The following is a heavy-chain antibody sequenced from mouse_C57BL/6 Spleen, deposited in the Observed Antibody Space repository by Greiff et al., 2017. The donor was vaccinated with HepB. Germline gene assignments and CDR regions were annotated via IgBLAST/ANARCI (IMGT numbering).Heavy chain of an antibody. CDR3: VKAVSSGSSYTWFAY. V-gene: IGHV7-4*01. CDR1: GFTFNDYQ. CDR2: IRNKANGYTT. Sequence: EASGFTFNDYQMIWVRQAPGKAPEWLALIRNKANGYTTEYTASVKGRFTISRYNSQNILYLQMNTLRAEDSATYYCVKAVSSGSSYTWFAYWGQGTLVTVSA. D-gene: IGHD1-1*01. J-gene: IGHJ3*01.